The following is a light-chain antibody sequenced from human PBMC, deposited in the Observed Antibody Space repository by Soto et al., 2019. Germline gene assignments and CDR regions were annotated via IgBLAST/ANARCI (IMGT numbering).Light chain of an antibody. CDR1: KNDIGSSDY. CDR3: SSSTSSNTLV. Sequence: ALTQPASVSASPGQSITISCTGGKNDIGSSDYVSWYQQHPGKAPKLIIYGVSNRPSGTSDRFSGSKSGNTASLTISGLQADDEADYYCSSSTSSNTLVFGGGTKVTVL. CDR2: GVS. V-gene: IGLV2-14*01. J-gene: IGLJ3*02.